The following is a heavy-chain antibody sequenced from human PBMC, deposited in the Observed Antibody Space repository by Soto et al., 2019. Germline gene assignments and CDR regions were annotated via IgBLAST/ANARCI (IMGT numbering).Heavy chain of an antibody. J-gene: IGHJ6*02. V-gene: IGHV2-5*01. Sequence: SGPTLVNPTQTLTLTCTFSGFSLSTSGVGVGWIRQPPGKALEWLALIYWNDDKRYSPSLKIRLTITKDTSKNQVVLTMTNMDPVDTATYYCAHVYSSSGYYYYGMDVWGQGTTVTVS. CDR1: GFSLSTSGVG. CDR2: IYWNDDK. CDR3: AHVYSSSGYYYYGMDV. D-gene: IGHD6-6*01.